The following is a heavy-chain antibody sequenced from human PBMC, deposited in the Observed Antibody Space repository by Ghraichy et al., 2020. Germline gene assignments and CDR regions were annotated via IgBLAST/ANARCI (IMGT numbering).Heavy chain of an antibody. CDR3: ARDLDYYDSSVWFDP. V-gene: IGHV3-66*01. D-gene: IGHD3-22*01. Sequence: GGSLRLSCAASGFTVSSNYMSWVRQAPGKGLEWVSVIYSGGSTYYADSVKGRFTISRDNSKNTLYLQMNSLRAEDTAVYYCARDLDYYDSSVWFDPWGQGTLVTVSS. J-gene: IGHJ5*02. CDR1: GFTVSSNY. CDR2: IYSGGST.